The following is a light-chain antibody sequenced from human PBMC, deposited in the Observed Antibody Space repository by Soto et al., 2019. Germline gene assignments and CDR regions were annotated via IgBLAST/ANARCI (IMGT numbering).Light chain of an antibody. CDR2: AAS. V-gene: IGKV1-39*01. Sequence: DIQMTQSPSSLSASVEDRVTITCRASQNIKMYLSWYQQKPGKAPNLLITAASRRQSGVPARFSGSGSGTDYTLTITSLQPEDFAIYYCQQSYSDPRQFGQGTKVDIK. CDR1: QNIKMY. J-gene: IGKJ1*01. CDR3: QQSYSDPRQ.